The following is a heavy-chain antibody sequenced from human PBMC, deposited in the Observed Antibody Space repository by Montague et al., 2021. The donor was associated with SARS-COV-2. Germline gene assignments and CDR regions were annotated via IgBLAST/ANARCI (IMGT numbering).Heavy chain of an antibody. J-gene: IGHJ4*02. V-gene: IGHV4-59*12. D-gene: IGHD2-8*02. Sequence: SETLSLTCTASSGSLSGYYWNWIRQPPGKGLEWIGFTHYNGTTKYNPSLKSRLNMSLDTSKNQFSLTLNSVTAADTAIYYRARGTAYDHVYYWGQGAPVTVAS. CDR1: SGSLSGYY. CDR2: THYNGTT. CDR3: ARGTAYDHVYY.